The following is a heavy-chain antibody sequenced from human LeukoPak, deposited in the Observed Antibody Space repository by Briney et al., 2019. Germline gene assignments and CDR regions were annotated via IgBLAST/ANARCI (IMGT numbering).Heavy chain of an antibody. Sequence: GGSLRLSCAASGFTFSSFGLHWVRQAPGKGLEWVAVISYDGSNKYYADSVKGRFTISRDNSKNTLYLQMNNLRVEDTAVYYCAKTDCSGGSCYPPGWFDPWGQGTLVTVSS. V-gene: IGHV3-30*18. J-gene: IGHJ5*02. CDR3: AKTDCSGGSCYPPGWFDP. CDR2: ISYDGSNK. D-gene: IGHD2-15*01. CDR1: GFTFSSFG.